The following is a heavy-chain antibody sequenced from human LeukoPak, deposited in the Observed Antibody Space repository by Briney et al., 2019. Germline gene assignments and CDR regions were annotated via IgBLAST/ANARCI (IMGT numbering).Heavy chain of an antibody. CDR3: ASRPFPFPCTSCSSSSAFYFDY. CDR1: GGSISSGSYY. D-gene: IGHD2-2*01. CDR2: IYHSGST. Sequence: SQTLSLTCTVSGGSISSGSYYWGWIRQPPGKGLEWIGSIYHSGSTYYNPSLKSRVTISVDTSKNQFSLKLSSVTAADTAVYYCASRPFPFPCTSCSSSSAFYFDYWGQGTLVTVSS. J-gene: IGHJ4*02. V-gene: IGHV4-39*07.